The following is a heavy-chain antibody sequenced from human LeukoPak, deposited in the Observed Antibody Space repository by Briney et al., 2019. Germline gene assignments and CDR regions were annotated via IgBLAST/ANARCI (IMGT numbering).Heavy chain of an antibody. CDR3: ASSPYYYDSSGTRHWYFDL. V-gene: IGHV3-48*01. CDR2: ISISSTTI. CDR1: GFTFSSYN. D-gene: IGHD3-22*01. Sequence: PGGSLRLSCAASGFTFSSYNMNWVRQAPGKGLEWVSYISISSTTIYYADSVKGRFTISRDNGKNSLSLQMNSLRAENTAVYYCASSPYYYDSSGTRHWYFDLWGRGTLVTVSS. J-gene: IGHJ2*01.